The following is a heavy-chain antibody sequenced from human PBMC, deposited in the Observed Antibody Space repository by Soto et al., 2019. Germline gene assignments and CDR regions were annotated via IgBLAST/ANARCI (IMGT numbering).Heavy chain of an antibody. CDR2: ISSDGNNK. CDR1: GFTFSSYT. D-gene: IGHD3-22*01. J-gene: IGHJ4*02. Sequence: QVQLVESGGGVVQPGRSLRLSCAASGFTFSSYTMHWVRQAPGKGLKWVALISSDGNNKYYADSVKGRFITSRDNSKNTLYLEVNSLAAEDTAVYYCARGARSGHPLVDFDYWGQGTLVTVSS. V-gene: IGHV3-30-3*01. CDR3: ARGARSGHPLVDFDY.